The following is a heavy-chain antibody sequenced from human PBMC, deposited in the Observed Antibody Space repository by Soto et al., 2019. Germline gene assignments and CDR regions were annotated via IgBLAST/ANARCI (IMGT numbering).Heavy chain of an antibody. CDR3: AKARVRIVGANSFDY. Sequence: XGSLRLSCVGSGVTFSNYGMHWVRQPPGKGLEWVALISDDGDKRYYADSVRGRLIISRDNSKDTLYLQMNSLGPDDTAVYFCAKARVRIVGANSFDYWGQGTPVTVSS. CDR2: ISDDGDKR. CDR1: GVTFSNYG. J-gene: IGHJ4*02. D-gene: IGHD1-26*01. V-gene: IGHV3-30*18.